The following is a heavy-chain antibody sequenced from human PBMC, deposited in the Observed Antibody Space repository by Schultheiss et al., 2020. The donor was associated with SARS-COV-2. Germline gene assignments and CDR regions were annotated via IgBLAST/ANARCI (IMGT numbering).Heavy chain of an antibody. J-gene: IGHJ6*03. CDR1: GFTFSNDW. CDR3: AKHKDTTVYYYYMDV. Sequence: GGSLRLSCAASGFTFSNDWMSWVRQAPGKGLEWVSAISGSGGSTYYADSVKGRFTISRDNSKNTLYLQMNSLRAEDTAVYYCAKHKDTTVYYYYMDVWGKGTTVTVSS. CDR2: ISGSGGST. V-gene: IGHV3-23*01. D-gene: IGHD1-1*01.